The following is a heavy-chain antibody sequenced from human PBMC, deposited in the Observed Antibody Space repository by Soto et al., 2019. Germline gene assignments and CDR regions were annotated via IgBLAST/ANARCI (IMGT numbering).Heavy chain of an antibody. CDR2: ISYDGSNK. CDR3: AKDSGYDGAFDI. J-gene: IGHJ3*02. V-gene: IGHV3-30*18. Sequence: QVQLVESGGGVVQPGRSLRLSCAASGFPFSGNGMHWVRQPPGKGLEWVAVISYDGSNKYYADSVKGRFTISRDNSKNTLYLQMNSLRAEDTAVYYCAKDSGYDGAFDIWGQGTMVTVSS. D-gene: IGHD3-22*01. CDR1: GFPFSGNG.